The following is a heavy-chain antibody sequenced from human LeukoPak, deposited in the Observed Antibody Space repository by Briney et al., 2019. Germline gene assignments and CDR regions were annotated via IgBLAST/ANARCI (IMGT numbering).Heavy chain of an antibody. J-gene: IGHJ4*02. D-gene: IGHD3-10*01. CDR3: ARDPTALLWFGELSSSPIY. CDR1: GGSISSSSYY. Sequence: PSETLSLTCTVSGGSISSSSYYWGWIRQPPGKGLEWIGSIYYSGSTYYNPSLKSRVPISVDTSKNQFSLKLSSVTAADTAVYYCARDPTALLWFGELSSSPIYWGQGTLVTVSS. CDR2: IYYSGST. V-gene: IGHV4-39*02.